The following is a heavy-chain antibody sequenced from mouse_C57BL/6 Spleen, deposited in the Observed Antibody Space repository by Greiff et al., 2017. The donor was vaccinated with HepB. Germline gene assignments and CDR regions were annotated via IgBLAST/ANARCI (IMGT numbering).Heavy chain of an antibody. V-gene: IGHV1-26*01. CDR2: INPNNGGT. Sequence: VQLQQSGPELVKPGASVKISCKASGYTFTDYYMNWVKQSHGKSLEWIGDINPNNGGTSYNQKFKGKATLTVDKSSSTAYMELRSLTSEDSAVYYCASTYYSNYEGYFDVWGTGTTVTVSS. CDR1: GYTFTDYY. CDR3: ASTYYSNYEGYFDV. D-gene: IGHD2-5*01. J-gene: IGHJ1*03.